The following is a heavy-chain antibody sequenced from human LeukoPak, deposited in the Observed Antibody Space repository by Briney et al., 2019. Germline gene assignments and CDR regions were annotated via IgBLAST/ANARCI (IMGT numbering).Heavy chain of an antibody. Sequence: GGSLRLSCAASGFIFSSYIMNWVRQAPGKGLKWVSYISSSSSTIYYADSVKGRFTISRDNSRSTLYLQMNSLRPEDTAIYYCAREGYYGSGSPPSLYFDYWGQGTLVTVSS. J-gene: IGHJ4*02. CDR1: GFIFSSYI. CDR2: ISSSSSTI. CDR3: AREGYYGSGSPPSLYFDY. V-gene: IGHV3-48*01. D-gene: IGHD3-10*01.